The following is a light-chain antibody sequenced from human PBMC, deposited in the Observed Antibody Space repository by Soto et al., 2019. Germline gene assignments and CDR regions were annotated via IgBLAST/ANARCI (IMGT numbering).Light chain of an antibody. J-gene: IGKJ4*01. V-gene: IGKV1-39*01. CDR2: AAS. CDR1: QSVGTF. CDR3: QQSYSTRLT. Sequence: DIPMTQTPSSLSASVGDRLTITCRASQSVGTFLNWYQQKPGNAPKLLIFAASSLRSGVPSRFTGSGSGTDFTVSISSLQPEDVATCFCQQSYSTRLTFGGGTQVEI.